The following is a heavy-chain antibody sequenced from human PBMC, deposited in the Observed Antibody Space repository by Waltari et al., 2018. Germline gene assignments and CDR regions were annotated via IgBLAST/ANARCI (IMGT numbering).Heavy chain of an antibody. CDR1: GGSFSGYY. J-gene: IGHJ6*02. CDR3: ARGLEQLTLGGYYYYYGMDV. D-gene: IGHD3-16*01. Sequence: QVQLQESGAGLLKPSETLSLTCAVYGGSFSGYYWSWIRQPPGKGLEWIGEINHSGSTNYNPSLKSRVTISVDTSKNQFSLKPSSVTAADTAVYYCARGLEQLTLGGYYYYYGMDVWGQGTTVTVSS. V-gene: IGHV4-34*01. CDR2: INHSGST.